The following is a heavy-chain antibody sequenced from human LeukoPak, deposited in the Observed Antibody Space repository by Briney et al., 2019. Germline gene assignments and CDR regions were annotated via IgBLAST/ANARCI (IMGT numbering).Heavy chain of an antibody. CDR2: INPNSGGT. Sequence: ASVKVPCKASGYTFTGYYMYWVRQAPGQGLEWMGWINPNSGGTNYAQKFQGRVTMTRDTSISTAYMELSRLRSDDTAVYYCARALFTLYYFDYWGQGTLVTASS. J-gene: IGHJ4*02. D-gene: IGHD3-10*02. CDR1: GYTFTGYY. CDR3: ARALFTLYYFDY. V-gene: IGHV1-2*02.